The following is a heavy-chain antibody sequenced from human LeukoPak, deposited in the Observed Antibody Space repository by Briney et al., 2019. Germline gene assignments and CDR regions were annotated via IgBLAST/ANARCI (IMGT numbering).Heavy chain of an antibody. Sequence: SETLSLTCAVYGGSFSGYYWSWIRQPPGKGLEWIGEINHSGSTNYNPSLKSRVTISVDTSKNQFSLKLSSVTAADTAVYYCARSRVDFWSGSSDYWGQGTLVTVSS. D-gene: IGHD3-3*01. CDR2: INHSGST. CDR3: ARSRVDFWSGSSDY. CDR1: GGSFSGYY. J-gene: IGHJ4*02. V-gene: IGHV4-34*01.